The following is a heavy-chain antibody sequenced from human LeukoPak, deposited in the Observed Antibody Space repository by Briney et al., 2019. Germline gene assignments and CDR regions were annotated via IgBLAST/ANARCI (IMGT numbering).Heavy chain of an antibody. Sequence: SETLSLTCTVSGGSISSYYWSWIRQPPGKGLEWIGYIYYSGSTNYNPSLKSRVTISVDTSKNQFSLKLSSVTAADTAVYYCARAILLWFGEHKSGPYDYWGQGTLVTVSS. CDR3: ARAILLWFGEHKSGPYDY. J-gene: IGHJ4*02. CDR2: IYYSGST. D-gene: IGHD3-10*01. CDR1: GGSISSYY. V-gene: IGHV4-59*01.